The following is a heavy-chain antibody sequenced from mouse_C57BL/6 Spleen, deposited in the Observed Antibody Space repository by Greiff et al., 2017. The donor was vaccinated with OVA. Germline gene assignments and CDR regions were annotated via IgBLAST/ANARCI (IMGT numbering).Heavy chain of an antibody. D-gene: IGHD1-2*01. CDR2: INPSTGGT. Sequence: VQLKESGPELVKPGASVKISCKASGYSFTGYYMNWVKQSPEKSLEWIGEINPSTGGTTYNQKFKAKATLTVDKSSSTAYMQLKSLTSEDSAVYYCARGRDYYGDYWGKGTTLTVAS. J-gene: IGHJ2*01. CDR1: GYSFTGYY. V-gene: IGHV1-42*01. CDR3: ARGRDYYGDY.